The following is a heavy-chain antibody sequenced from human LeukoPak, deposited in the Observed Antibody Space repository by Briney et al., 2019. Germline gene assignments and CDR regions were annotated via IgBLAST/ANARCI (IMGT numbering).Heavy chain of an antibody. CDR1: GFTFSNYW. CDR3: ARACYYGTCAERYFEP. D-gene: IGHD3-10*01. J-gene: IGHJ4*02. CDR2: IYPGDSDT. V-gene: IGHV5-51*01. Sequence: GESLKISCKGSGFTFSNYWIGWVRQMPGKGLEWMGIIYPGDSDTRYSPSFRGQVTISADKSISTAYLQWSSLKASDTAMYYCARACYYGTCAERYFEPWGQGTLVTVSS.